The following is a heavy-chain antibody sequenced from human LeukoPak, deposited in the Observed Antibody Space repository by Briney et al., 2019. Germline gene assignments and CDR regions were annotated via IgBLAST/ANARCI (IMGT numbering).Heavy chain of an antibody. V-gene: IGHV4-4*02. J-gene: IGHJ5*02. CDR3: ARHMLGGKRSFDP. CDR2: IYYSGST. CDR1: GGSITSSNW. D-gene: IGHD4-23*01. Sequence: PSETLSLTCAVSGGSITSSNWWTWVRQPPGKGLEWIGEIYYSGSTNYNPSLKSRATISADTSKNQFSLNLSSVTAADTAVYYCARHMLGGKRSFDPWGQGTLVTVSS.